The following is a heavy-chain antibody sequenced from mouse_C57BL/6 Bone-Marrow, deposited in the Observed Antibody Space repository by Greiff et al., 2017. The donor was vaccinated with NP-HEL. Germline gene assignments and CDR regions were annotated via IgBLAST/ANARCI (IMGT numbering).Heavy chain of an antibody. CDR3: AREDGRWYFDV. CDR2: INYDGSST. CDR1: GFTFSDYY. Sequence: EVKLVESEGGLVQPGSSMKLSCTASGFTFSDYYMAWVRQVPEKGLEWVANINYDGSSTYYLDSLKSRFIISRDNAKNILYLQMSSLKSEDTATYYCAREDGRWYFDVWGTGTTVTVSS. D-gene: IGHD2-3*01. V-gene: IGHV5-16*01. J-gene: IGHJ1*03.